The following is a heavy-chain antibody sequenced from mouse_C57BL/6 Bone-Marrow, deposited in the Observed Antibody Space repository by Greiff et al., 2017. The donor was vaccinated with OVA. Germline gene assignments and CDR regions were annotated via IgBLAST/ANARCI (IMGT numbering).Heavy chain of an antibody. D-gene: IGHD2-3*01. J-gene: IGHJ4*01. Sequence: EVKLVESGGGLVQPGGSLKLSCAASGFTFSDYYMYWVRQTPEKRLEWVAYISNGGGSTYYPDTVKGRFTISRDNAKNTLYLQMSRLKAEDTAMYYCARQGWLLREAMDYWGQGTSVTVSS. V-gene: IGHV5-12*01. CDR3: ARQGWLLREAMDY. CDR2: ISNGGGST. CDR1: GFTFSDYY.